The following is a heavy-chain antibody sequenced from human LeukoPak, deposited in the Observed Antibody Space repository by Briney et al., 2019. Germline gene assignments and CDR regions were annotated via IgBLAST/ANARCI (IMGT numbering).Heavy chain of an antibody. V-gene: IGHV2-70*01. J-gene: IGHJ4*02. Sequence: SGPTLVNPTQTLTLTCTFSGFSLSTNGMCVSWIRQPPGKALEWLALIDWDDDKFYSTSLKTRLTISKDTSKNLVVLTMTNMDPVDTATYYCARMDYGDYLFDFWGQGTLVTVSS. CDR2: IDWDDDK. CDR1: GFSLSTNGMC. CDR3: ARMDYGDYLFDF. D-gene: IGHD4-17*01.